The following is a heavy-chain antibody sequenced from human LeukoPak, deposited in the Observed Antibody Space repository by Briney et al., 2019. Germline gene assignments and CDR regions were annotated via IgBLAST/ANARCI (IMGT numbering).Heavy chain of an antibody. J-gene: IGHJ4*02. Sequence: PGGSLRLSCAASGFTFSSYWMSWVRQAPGKGLERVANIREYGSEKYYVDSVKGRFTISRDNAKNSLYLQMNSLRAKDTAVYYCASAPADGSGYYNFNYWGQGTLVTVSS. CDR3: ASAPADGSGYYNFNY. CDR1: GFTFSSYW. V-gene: IGHV3-7*01. D-gene: IGHD3-22*01. CDR2: IREYGSEK.